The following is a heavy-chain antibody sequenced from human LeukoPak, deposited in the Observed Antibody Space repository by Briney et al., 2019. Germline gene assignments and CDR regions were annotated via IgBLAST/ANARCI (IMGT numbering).Heavy chain of an antibody. V-gene: IGHV4-59*01. CDR3: ARGRIGSGYDY. Sequence: PSETLSLTCTVSGGSISSYYWSWIRQPPGKGLEWIGYIYYSGSTNYNPSLKSRVTISVDTSKNQFSLKLSSVTAADTAVYYCARGRIGSGYDYWGQGTLVTVSS. D-gene: IGHD5-12*01. J-gene: IGHJ4*02. CDR2: IYYSGST. CDR1: GGSISSYY.